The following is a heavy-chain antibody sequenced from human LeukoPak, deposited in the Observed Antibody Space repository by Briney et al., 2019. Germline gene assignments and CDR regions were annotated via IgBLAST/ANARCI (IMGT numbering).Heavy chain of an antibody. CDR1: GGSLTRYH. CDR2: INYSGST. CDR3: ARRGVGATTWDAFDI. J-gene: IGHJ3*02. D-gene: IGHD1-26*01. V-gene: IGHV4-59*08. Sequence: SETLSFTCTVSGGSLTRYHWGWIRQPPGKGLEWIGYINYSGSTNYSPSLESRVTISLDTSKNQFSLQLSSVTAADTAVYYCARRGVGATTWDAFDIWGQGTLVTVSS.